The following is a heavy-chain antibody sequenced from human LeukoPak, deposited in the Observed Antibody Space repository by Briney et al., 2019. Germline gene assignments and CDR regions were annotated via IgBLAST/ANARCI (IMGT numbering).Heavy chain of an antibody. V-gene: IGHV1-2*06. CDR2: INPNSGGT. CDR3: ARGIVGARYYFDY. D-gene: IGHD1-26*01. CDR1: GHTFTGYY. Sequence: ASVRVSCKASGHTFTGYYMHWVRQAPGHGLEWMGRINPNSGGTNYAQKFQGRVTMTRDTSISTAYMELSRLRSDDTAVYYCARGIVGARYYFDYWGQGTLVTVSS. J-gene: IGHJ4*02.